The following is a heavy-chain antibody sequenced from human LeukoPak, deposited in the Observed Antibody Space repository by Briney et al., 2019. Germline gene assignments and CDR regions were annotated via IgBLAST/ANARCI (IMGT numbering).Heavy chain of an antibody. J-gene: IGHJ4*02. CDR1: GFTFSGYG. V-gene: IGHV3-30*02. D-gene: IGHD2-15*01. CDR3: AKERDSALGY. Sequence: GGSLRLSCAASGFTFSGYGMHWVRQAPGKGLEWVAVIWYDGSNKYYADSVKGRFTVSRDNSKNTLYLQMNSLRAEDTAVYFCAKERDSALGYWGQGTPVTVSS. CDR2: IWYDGSNK.